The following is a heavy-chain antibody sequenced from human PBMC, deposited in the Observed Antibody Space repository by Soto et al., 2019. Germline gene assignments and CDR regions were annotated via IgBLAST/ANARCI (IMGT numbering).Heavy chain of an antibody. Sequence: PGGSLRLSCAASGFTFSSSAMSWVRQAPGKGLEWVSIISGSGGSTYYANSVKGRFTISRDNAKKSLYLQMNSLRVEDTAVYYCARDCSSTSCPLQNSYYYYGLDVWGQGTTVTVSS. V-gene: IGHV3-23*01. CDR3: ARDCSSTSCPLQNSYYYYGLDV. CDR1: GFTFSSSA. D-gene: IGHD2-2*01. J-gene: IGHJ6*02. CDR2: ISGSGGST.